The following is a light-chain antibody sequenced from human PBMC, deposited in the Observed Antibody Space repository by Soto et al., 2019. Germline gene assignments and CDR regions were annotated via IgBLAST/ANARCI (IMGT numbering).Light chain of an antibody. CDR3: QQYNSDWT. J-gene: IGKJ1*01. CDR1: QSISSW. CDR2: DAS. V-gene: IGKV1-5*01. Sequence: DIQMTQSPSTLSASVGDRVTITCRASQSISSWLAWYQQKPGKAPKLLIYDASSLESGVPSRFSGSGSGTEFTLTISSLQPDDFATYYCQQYNSDWTFGQGTKV.